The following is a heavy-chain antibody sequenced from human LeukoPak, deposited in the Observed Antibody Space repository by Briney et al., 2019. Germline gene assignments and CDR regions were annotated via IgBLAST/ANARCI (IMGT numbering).Heavy chain of an antibody. D-gene: IGHD3-10*01. CDR1: GFTFTTFT. CDR2: ISYDGSKK. V-gene: IGHV3-30*18. CDR3: AKAYYGSGSPLDWFDP. Sequence: QPGGSLRLSCAASGFTFTTFTLNWVRQAPGKGLEWVAIISYDGSKKYYGDSVKGRFTISRDNSKNTLYLQMNSLRAEDTAVYYCAKAYYGSGSPLDWFDPWGQGTLVTVSS. J-gene: IGHJ5*02.